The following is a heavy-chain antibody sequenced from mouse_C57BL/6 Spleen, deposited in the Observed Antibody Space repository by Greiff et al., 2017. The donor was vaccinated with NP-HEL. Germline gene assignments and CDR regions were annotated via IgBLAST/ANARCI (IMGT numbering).Heavy chain of an antibody. CDR3: ARHGLGGWYFDY. CDR1: GFTFSSYT. Sequence: EVQVVESGGGLVKPGGSLKLSCAASGFTFSSYTMSWVRQTPEKRLEWVATISGGGGNTYYPDSVKGRFTISRANAKNTLYLQMSSLRSEDTALYYCARHGLGGWYFDYWGQGTTLTVSS. D-gene: IGHD4-1*01. CDR2: ISGGGGNT. V-gene: IGHV5-9*01. J-gene: IGHJ2*01.